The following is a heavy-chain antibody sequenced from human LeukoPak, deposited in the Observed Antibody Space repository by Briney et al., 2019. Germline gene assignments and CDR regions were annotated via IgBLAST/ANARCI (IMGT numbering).Heavy chain of an antibody. CDR2: ISSSSSYI. V-gene: IGHV3-21*01. CDR1: GFTFSSYS. J-gene: IGHJ5*02. D-gene: IGHD3-3*01. CDR3: ARSTTDFLSGDFHP. Sequence: PGGSLRLSCAASGFTFSSYSMNWVRQAPGKGLEWVSSISSSSSYIYYADSVKGRFTISRDNAKNSLYLQMNSLRAEDTAVYYFARSTTDFLSGDFHPWGQGTLVTVSS.